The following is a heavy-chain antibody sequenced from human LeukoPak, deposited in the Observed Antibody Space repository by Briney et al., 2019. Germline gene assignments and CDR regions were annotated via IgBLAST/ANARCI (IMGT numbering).Heavy chain of an antibody. D-gene: IGHD3-10*01. CDR2: IYTGGST. Sequence: SETPSLTCTVSGGSISSYYWSWIRQPAGKGLEWIGRIYTGGSTTHNPSLKSRVTMSLDTSRNQFSLKLNSVTAADTAVYYCARDFSGFDYWGQGTLVIVSS. CDR3: ARDFSGFDY. CDR1: GGSISSYY. V-gene: IGHV4-4*07. J-gene: IGHJ4*02.